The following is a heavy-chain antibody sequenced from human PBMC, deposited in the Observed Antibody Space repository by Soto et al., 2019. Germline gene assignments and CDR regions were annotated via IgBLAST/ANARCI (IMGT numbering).Heavy chain of an antibody. CDR3: ARDQRVVPYYFDY. V-gene: IGHV3-33*01. CDR2: IWYDGSNK. Sequence: GGSLRLSCAASGFTFSSYGMHWVRQAPGKGLEWVAVIWYDGSNKYYADSVKGRFTISRDNSKNTLYLQMNSLRAEDTAVYYCARDQRVVPYYFDYWGQGTLVTVSS. CDR1: GFTFSSYG. J-gene: IGHJ4*02. D-gene: IGHD2-15*01.